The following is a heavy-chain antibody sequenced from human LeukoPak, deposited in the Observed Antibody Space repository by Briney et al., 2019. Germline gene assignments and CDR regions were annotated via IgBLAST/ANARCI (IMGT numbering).Heavy chain of an antibody. CDR3: ARAAGVATNNFDY. CDR1: GYTFTSYA. J-gene: IGHJ4*02. V-gene: IGHV1-69*13. D-gene: IGHD5-24*01. Sequence: SVKVSCKASGYTFTSYAMNWVRQAPGQGLEWMGGIIPIFGTANYAQKFQGRVTITADESTSTAYMELSSLKSEDTAVYYCARAAGVATNNFDYWGQGTLVTVSS. CDR2: IIPIFGTA.